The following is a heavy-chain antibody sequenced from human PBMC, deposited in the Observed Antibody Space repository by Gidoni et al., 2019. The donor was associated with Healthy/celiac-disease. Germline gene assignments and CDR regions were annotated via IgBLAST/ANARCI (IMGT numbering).Heavy chain of an antibody. CDR2: IYHSGST. D-gene: IGHD7-27*01. CDR1: GGSLSSSTC. V-gene: IGHV4-4*02. Sequence: QVQLPESGPGLVKPSGTLSLTCPVSGGSLSSSTCWSWVRQPPGKGREWIGKIYHSGSTNNTPPLKSGVTISVDKSKNQFSLKLSVVTAAETAVYYCARGRGLGMVPFDYWGQGTLVTVSS. J-gene: IGHJ4*02. CDR3: ARGRGLGMVPFDY.